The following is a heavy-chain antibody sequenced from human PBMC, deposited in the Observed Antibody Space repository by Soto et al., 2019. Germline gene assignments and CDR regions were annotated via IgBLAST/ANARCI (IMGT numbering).Heavy chain of an antibody. Sequence: QVQLVESGGGVVQPGRSLRLSCAASGFTFSSYGMHWVRQAPGKGLEWVAVISYDGSNKYYADSVKGRFTISRDNSENTLYLQMNSLRAEDTAVYYCAKDGLGYYDSSARTHWFDPWGQGTLVTVSS. CDR3: AKDGLGYYDSSARTHWFDP. CDR1: GFTFSSYG. J-gene: IGHJ5*02. V-gene: IGHV3-30*18. CDR2: ISYDGSNK. D-gene: IGHD3-22*01.